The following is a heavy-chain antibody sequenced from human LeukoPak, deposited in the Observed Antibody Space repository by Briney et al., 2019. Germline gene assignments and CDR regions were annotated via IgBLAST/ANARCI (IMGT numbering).Heavy chain of an antibody. J-gene: IGHJ5*02. Sequence: SETLSLTCTVSGGSISSYYWSWLRQPAGKGLEWIGRIYTSGSTNYNPSLKSRVTMSVDTSKNQFSLKLSSVTAADTAVYYCARGDYSSSWYGWFDPWGQGTLVTVSS. CDR3: ARGDYSSSWYGWFDP. CDR1: GGSISSYY. D-gene: IGHD6-13*01. CDR2: IYTSGST. V-gene: IGHV4-4*07.